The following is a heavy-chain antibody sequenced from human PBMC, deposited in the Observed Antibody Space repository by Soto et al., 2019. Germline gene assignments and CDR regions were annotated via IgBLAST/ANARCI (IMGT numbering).Heavy chain of an antibody. Sequence: GCLRLSCTASGFTFGNYGMSWVRQAPGKGLEWVASIHPDGSAKQYVDSVKGRFTISRDNAKNSLFLQMSSLSAEDTAMYYCTGASGRYLDYWGQGTLVTVSS. V-gene: IGHV3-7*05. D-gene: IGHD6-19*01. J-gene: IGHJ4*02. CDR3: TGASGRYLDY. CDR2: IHPDGSAK. CDR1: GFTFGNYG.